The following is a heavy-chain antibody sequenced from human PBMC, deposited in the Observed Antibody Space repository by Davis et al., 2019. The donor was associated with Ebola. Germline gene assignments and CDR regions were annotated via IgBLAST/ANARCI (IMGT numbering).Heavy chain of an antibody. CDR1: GGSISSSSYY. CDR2: IYYSGST. V-gene: IGHV4-39*01. J-gene: IGHJ4*02. D-gene: IGHD6-13*01. CDR3: ARLASSSFGY. Sequence: MPSEPLSLTCNVPGGSISSSSYYWGSIRQPPGKGLAWIGSIYYSGSTYYNPSLKSRVTISVDTSKNWFSLKLSSVNAADTAVYYCARLASSSFGYWGQGTLVTVSS.